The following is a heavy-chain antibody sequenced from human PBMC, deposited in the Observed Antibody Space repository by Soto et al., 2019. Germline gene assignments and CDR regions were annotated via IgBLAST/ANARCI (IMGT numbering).Heavy chain of an antibody. CDR1: GFTFSSYA. CDR3: AKGSSGWYRGYYGMDV. CDR2: ITGSGGST. V-gene: IGHV3-23*01. Sequence: GGSLRLACAASGFTFSSYAMSWVRQAQGKGLEWVAVITGSGGSTYYADSVKGRFTISRDNSKNTLYLQMNSLRAEDTAVYYCAKGSSGWYRGYYGMDVWGQGTTVTVSS. J-gene: IGHJ6*02. D-gene: IGHD6-19*01.